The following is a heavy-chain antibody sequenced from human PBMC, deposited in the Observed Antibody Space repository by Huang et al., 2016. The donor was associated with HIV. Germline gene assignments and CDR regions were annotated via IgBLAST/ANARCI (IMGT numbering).Heavy chain of an antibody. Sequence: QVQLQESGPGLVKPSEPLSLTCTVSGGSISTGNYDWSWIRQPAGKGLEWVGHLSTGGSANDNPSLKGRVTISLDTSKTQFSLKLSSVTAADSAVYYCARVESGYYDAFDIWGPGTTVTVSS. J-gene: IGHJ3*02. CDR3: ARVESGYYDAFDI. V-gene: IGHV4-61*09. CDR1: GGSISTGNYD. CDR2: LSTGGSA. D-gene: IGHD3-3*01.